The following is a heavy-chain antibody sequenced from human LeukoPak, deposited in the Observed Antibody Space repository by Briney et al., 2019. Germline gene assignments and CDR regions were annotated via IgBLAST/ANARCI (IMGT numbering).Heavy chain of an antibody. CDR3: TRVGSGTTRDY. CDR1: GFTFSDYW. D-gene: IGHD1-14*01. J-gene: IGHJ4*02. CDR2: ISTDGSTT. Sequence: SGGSLRLSCAVSGFTFSDYWMHWVRQTPGKGLVWVSRISTDGSTTSHADSVKGRFTISRDNAKNTLYLQMNSLRAEDTAVYYCTRVGSGTTRDYWGQGNLVTVSS. V-gene: IGHV3-74*01.